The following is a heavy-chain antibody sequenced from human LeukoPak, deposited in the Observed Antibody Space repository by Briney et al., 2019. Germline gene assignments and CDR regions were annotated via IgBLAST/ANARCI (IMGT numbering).Heavy chain of an antibody. J-gene: IGHJ5*02. Sequence: GSLRLSCAASGFTFSSYSMNWVRQAPGKGLEWIGSIYHSGSTYYNPSLKSRVTISVDTSKNQFSLKLSPVTAADTAVYYCAARYNWNYDWFDPWGQGTLVTVSS. CDR1: GFTFSSYS. CDR3: AARYNWNYDWFDP. V-gene: IGHV4-38-2*01. D-gene: IGHD1-7*01. CDR2: IYHSGST.